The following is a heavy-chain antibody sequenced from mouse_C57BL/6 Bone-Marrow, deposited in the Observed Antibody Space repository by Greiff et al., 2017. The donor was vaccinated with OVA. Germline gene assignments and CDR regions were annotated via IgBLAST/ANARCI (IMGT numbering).Heavy chain of an antibody. CDR2: ISDGGSYT. CDR3: AREGAYYGNYVAY. CDR1: GFTFSSYA. J-gene: IGHJ3*01. Sequence: EVKLMESGGGLVKPGGSLTLSCAASGFTFSSYAMSWVRQTPEKRLEWVATISDGGSYTYYPDNVKGRFTISRDNAKNNLYLQMSHLKSEDTAMYYCAREGAYYGNYVAYWGKGTLVTVSA. V-gene: IGHV5-4*01. D-gene: IGHD2-10*01.